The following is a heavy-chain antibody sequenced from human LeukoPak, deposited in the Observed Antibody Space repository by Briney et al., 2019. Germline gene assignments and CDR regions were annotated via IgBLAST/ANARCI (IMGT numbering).Heavy chain of an antibody. V-gene: IGHV1-46*01. D-gene: IGHD4-17*01. Sequence: GASVKVSCKASGYTFTGYYMHWVRQAPGQGLEWMGIINPSGGSTSYAQKFQGRVTMTRDTSTSTVYMELSSLRSEDTAVYYCAGTRVTTYGNNWFDPWGQGTLVTVSS. CDR2: INPSGGST. CDR3: AGTRVTTYGNNWFDP. J-gene: IGHJ5*02. CDR1: GYTFTGYY.